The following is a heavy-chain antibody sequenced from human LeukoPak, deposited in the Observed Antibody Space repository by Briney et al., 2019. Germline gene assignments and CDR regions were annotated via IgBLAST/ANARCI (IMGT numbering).Heavy chain of an antibody. J-gene: IGHJ4*02. Sequence: GGSLRLSCAASGFTFSSYEMNWVRQAPGKGLEWVSYITSSGGTVYYADSVKGRFTISRDNAKNSLYLQMNSLRAEDTAVYYCARGQGAGDYWGQGTLVTVSS. CDR1: GFTFSSYE. CDR3: ARGQGAGDY. D-gene: IGHD1-26*01. V-gene: IGHV3-48*03. CDR2: ITSSGGTV.